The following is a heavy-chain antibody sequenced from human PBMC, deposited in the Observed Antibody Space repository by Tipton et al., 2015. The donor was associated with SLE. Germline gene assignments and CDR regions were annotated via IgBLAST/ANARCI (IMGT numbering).Heavy chain of an antibody. Sequence: TLSLTCTVSGASVSSFCWNWIRQPPGKGLEWIAYIYYSRSTNYNPSLNSRVTISVDTSKNQVSLKLSSVTAADTAVYYCARGGAFDIWGQGTIVTVSS. CDR1: GASVSSFC. CDR3: ARGGAFDI. CDR2: IYYSRST. J-gene: IGHJ3*02. V-gene: IGHV4-59*08.